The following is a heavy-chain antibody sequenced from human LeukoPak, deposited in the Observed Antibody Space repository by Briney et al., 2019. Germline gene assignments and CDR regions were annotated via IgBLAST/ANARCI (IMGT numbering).Heavy chain of an antibody. Sequence: SETLSLTCTVSGGSISSYYWNWIRQPPGKGLEWHVYIEYSGSPTTNPPLKSRVTISVNTPKNQFTLKLSSVTPADTAVYYCAGSKFYNWFDPRGQGTLVTVSS. CDR1: GGSISSYY. D-gene: IGHD3-9*01. J-gene: IGHJ5*02. V-gene: IGHV4-59*08. CDR3: AGSKFYNWFDP. CDR2: IEYSGSP.